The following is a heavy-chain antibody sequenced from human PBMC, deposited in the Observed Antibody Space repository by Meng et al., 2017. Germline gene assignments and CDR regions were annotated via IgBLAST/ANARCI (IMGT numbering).Heavy chain of an antibody. CDR3: LDEAPRSDY. D-gene: IGHD1-1*01. CDR2: ISGDGSIT. J-gene: IGHJ4*02. Sequence: VELVESGGGVVQPGRSLRLPCAASGFTFNNYWMHWVRQVPGKGLVWVSRISGDGSITNYADSVKGRFTISRDNAKNTLYLQMNSLRPEDTAVYYCLDEAPRSDYWGQGSLVTVSS. V-gene: IGHV3-74*02. CDR1: GFTFNNYW.